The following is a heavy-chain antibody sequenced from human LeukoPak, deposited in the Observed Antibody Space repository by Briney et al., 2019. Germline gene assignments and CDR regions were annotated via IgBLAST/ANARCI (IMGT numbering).Heavy chain of an antibody. J-gene: IGHJ4*02. CDR1: GYTFTGYY. V-gene: IGHV1-2*02. CDR2: INPNSGGT. CDR3: AKSNYYDSSGYWTY. D-gene: IGHD3-22*01. Sequence: ASVKVSCKASGYTFTGYYMHWVRQAPGQGLEWMGWINPNSGGTNYAQKFQGRVTMTRDTSISTAYMELSRLRSDDTAVYYCAKSNYYDSSGYWTYWGQGTLVTVSS.